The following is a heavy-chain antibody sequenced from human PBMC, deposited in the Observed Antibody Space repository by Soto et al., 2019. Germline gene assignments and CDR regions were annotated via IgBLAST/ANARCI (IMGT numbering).Heavy chain of an antibody. V-gene: IGHV4-4*07. CDR3: ARDDFWSGRTHDY. J-gene: IGHJ4*02. Sequence: SETLSLTCPVYGGLSSNYYWSWIRQPAGKGLEWIGRLYISGSTNYNHSLKSRVTMSVDTSKSQFPLKLTSVTAADTAVFYCARDDFWSGRTHDYWGQGILVTVSS. D-gene: IGHD3-3*01. CDR2: LYISGST. CDR1: GGLSSNYY.